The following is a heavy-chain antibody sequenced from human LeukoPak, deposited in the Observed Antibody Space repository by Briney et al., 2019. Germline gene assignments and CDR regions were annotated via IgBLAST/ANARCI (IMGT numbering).Heavy chain of an antibody. V-gene: IGHV3-43*02. Sequence: GGSLRLSCAASGFTFDDYAMHWVRQAPGKGLEWVSLISGDGGSTYYADSVKGRFTISRDNAKNSLYLQMNSLRAEDTAVYYCARDWTVPVDPWGQGTLVTVSS. CDR1: GFTFDDYA. D-gene: IGHD4-17*01. CDR3: ARDWTVPVDP. J-gene: IGHJ5*02. CDR2: ISGDGGST.